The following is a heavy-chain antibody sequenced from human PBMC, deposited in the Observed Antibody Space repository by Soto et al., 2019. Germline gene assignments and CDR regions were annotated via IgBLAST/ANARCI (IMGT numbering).Heavy chain of an antibody. CDR1: GFTFSNAW. CDR2: IKSKTDGGTT. Sequence: GGSLRLSCAASGFTFSNAWMSWVRQAPGKGLEWVGRIKSKTDGGTTDYAAPVKGRFTISRDNSKNTLYLKMNSLKTEDTAGYYCTTLVPSSLQNYYGSGSYLYYYYMDVWGKGTTVTVSS. CDR3: TTLVPSSLQNYYGSGSYLYYYYMDV. J-gene: IGHJ6*03. V-gene: IGHV3-15*01. D-gene: IGHD3-10*01.